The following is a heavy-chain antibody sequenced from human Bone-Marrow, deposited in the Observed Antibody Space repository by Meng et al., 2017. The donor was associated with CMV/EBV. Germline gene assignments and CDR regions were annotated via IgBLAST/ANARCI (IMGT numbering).Heavy chain of an antibody. CDR1: GFTFSNAW. CDR3: TTDHPHGPDRYYYYGMDV. D-gene: IGHD3/OR15-3a*01. CDR2: IKSKTDGGTT. V-gene: IGHV3-15*01. Sequence: GGSLRLSCAASGFTFSNAWMSWVRQAPGKGLEWVGRIKSKTDGGTTDYAAPVKGRLTISRDDSKNTLYLQMNSLKTEDTAVYYCTTDHPHGPDRYYYYGMDVWGQGTTVTVSS. J-gene: IGHJ6*02.